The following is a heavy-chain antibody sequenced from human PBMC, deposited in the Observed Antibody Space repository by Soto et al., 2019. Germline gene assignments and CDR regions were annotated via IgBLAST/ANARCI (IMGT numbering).Heavy chain of an antibody. Sequence: PVKLCCTASGYTFTISYVHWARQTHGQGLEWMGIINPSGGSTSYAQKFQGRVTMTRDTSTSTVYMELSSLRSEDTAVYYCAREGYYYDSSGYFLDYWGQGTLVTVS. D-gene: IGHD3-22*01. V-gene: IGHV1-46*01. CDR3: AREGYYYDSSGYFLDY. CDR1: GYTFTISY. J-gene: IGHJ4*02. CDR2: INPSGGST.